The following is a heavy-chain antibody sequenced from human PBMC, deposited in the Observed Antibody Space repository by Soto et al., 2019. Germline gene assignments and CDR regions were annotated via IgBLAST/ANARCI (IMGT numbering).Heavy chain of an antibody. CDR2: INHSGST. CDR3: ARGLYYYGSGSFNWFVP. Sequence: SETLSLTCAVYGGSFSGYYWSWIRQPPGKGLEWIGEINHSGSTNYNPSLKSRVTISVDTSKNQFSLKLSSVTAADTAVYYCARGLYYYGSGSFNWFVPWGQGTLVTVSS. D-gene: IGHD3-10*01. J-gene: IGHJ5*02. V-gene: IGHV4-34*01. CDR1: GGSFSGYY.